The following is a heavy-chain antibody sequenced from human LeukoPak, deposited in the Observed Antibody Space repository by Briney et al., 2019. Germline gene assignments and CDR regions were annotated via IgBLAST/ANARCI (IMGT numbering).Heavy chain of an antibody. CDR1: GYTFTSYA. D-gene: IGHD1-7*01. CDR3: ARGGPYNWNYPCFDY. Sequence: ASVKVSCKASGYTFTSYAMHWVRQAPGQRLEWMGWINAGNGNTKYSQEFQGRVTITRDTSASTAYMELRSLRSEDMAVYYCARGGPYNWNYPCFDYWGQGTLVTVSS. CDR2: INAGNGNT. V-gene: IGHV1-3*03. J-gene: IGHJ4*02.